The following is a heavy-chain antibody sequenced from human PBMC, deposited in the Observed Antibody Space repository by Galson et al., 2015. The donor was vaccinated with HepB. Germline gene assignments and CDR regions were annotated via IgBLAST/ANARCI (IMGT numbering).Heavy chain of an antibody. D-gene: IGHD5-12*01. Sequence: LSLTCTVSGGSINSVSYYWNWIRQSGGKGLEWIGRIYRSGSTNYHPSLKSRVTMSVDTSKNQFSLKLNSVTAADTAVYYCAREGDSGPDAFDIWGQGTMVIVSS. CDR1: GGSINSVSYY. CDR2: IYRSGST. J-gene: IGHJ3*02. V-gene: IGHV4-61*02. CDR3: AREGDSGPDAFDI.